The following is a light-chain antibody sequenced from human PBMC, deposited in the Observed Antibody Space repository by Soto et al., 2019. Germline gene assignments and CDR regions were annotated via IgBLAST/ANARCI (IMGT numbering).Light chain of an antibody. J-gene: IGKJ5*01. CDR3: QQHGQWPIT. CDR1: QSVNSN. Sequence: EIVMTQSPATLSVSPGERATLSCRASQSVNSNYLAWYQQKPGQAPRLLIYGIFKRATDIPDRFSGSGSGTEFTLTISSLQPEDFATYYCQQHGQWPITFGQGTRLEIK. V-gene: IGKV3D-15*01. CDR2: GIF.